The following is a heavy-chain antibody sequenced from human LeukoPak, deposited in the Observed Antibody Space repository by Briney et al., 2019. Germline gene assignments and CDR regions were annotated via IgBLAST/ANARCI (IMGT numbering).Heavy chain of an antibody. CDR3: ARSGDRKYYGMDV. D-gene: IGHD3-10*01. CDR2: VNWNGGST. J-gene: IGHJ6*02. V-gene: IGHV3-20*04. CDR1: GFTFDDYG. Sequence: PGGSLRLSCAASGFTFDDYGMSWVRQAPGKGLEWISGVNWNGGSTGYADSVKGRFTISRDNAKNSLYLQMNSLRAEDTALYYCARSGDRKYYGMDVWGQGTTVTVSS.